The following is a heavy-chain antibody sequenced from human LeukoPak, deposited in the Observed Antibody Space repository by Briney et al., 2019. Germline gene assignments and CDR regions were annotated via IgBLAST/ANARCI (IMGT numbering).Heavy chain of an antibody. CDR2: ISGSGYST. D-gene: IGHD6-19*01. J-gene: IGHJ4*02. CDR1: GFTFNNYA. Sequence: GGSLRLSCVASGFTFNNYAMTWVRQAPGKGLEWVSAISGSGYSTYYADSVKGRFTISRDNSKNTLYLQVNSLRAEDTAVYYCAKVPLDTGYSSGWYFDYWGQGTLVTVSS. V-gene: IGHV3-23*01. CDR3: AKVPLDTGYSSGWYFDY.